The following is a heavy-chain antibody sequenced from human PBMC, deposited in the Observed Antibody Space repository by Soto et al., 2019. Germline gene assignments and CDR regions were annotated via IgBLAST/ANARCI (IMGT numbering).Heavy chain of an antibody. J-gene: IGHJ6*02. CDR3: ARDYYSMDV. Sequence: PSETLSLTCTVSGGSISSGGYSWTCLRQSPVKGLEWIGYTYQSGSAFYNPSLKSRFTISLDRSKNQFSLNLTSVAAADTAAYYCARDYYSMDVWGQGTTVT. CDR2: TYQSGSA. CDR1: GGSISSGGYS. V-gene: IGHV4-30-2*06.